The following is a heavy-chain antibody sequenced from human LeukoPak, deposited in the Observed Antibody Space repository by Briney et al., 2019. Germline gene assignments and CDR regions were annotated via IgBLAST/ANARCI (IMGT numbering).Heavy chain of an antibody. J-gene: IGHJ5*02. CDR2: IIGSDGST. CDR3: AKSGYDFGGWFDP. Sequence: PGGSLRLSCAASGFTFSNYAMSWVRQAPGKGLEWVSAIIGSDGSTYYADSVKGRFTISRDKSKNTLYLQMNSLRAEDTAVYYCAKSGYDFGGWFDPWGQGTLVTVSS. CDR1: GFTFSNYA. V-gene: IGHV3-23*01. D-gene: IGHD5-12*01.